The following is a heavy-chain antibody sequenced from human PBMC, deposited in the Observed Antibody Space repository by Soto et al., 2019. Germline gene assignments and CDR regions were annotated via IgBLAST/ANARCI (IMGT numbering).Heavy chain of an antibody. CDR3: ARGALKSYYMDV. J-gene: IGHJ6*03. Sequence: GGSLRLSCAASGFTFSSYDMHWVRQATGKGLEWVSAIGTAGDTYYPGSVKGRFTISRENAKNSLYLQMNSLRAGDTAVYYCARGALKSYYMDVWGKGTTVTVSS. V-gene: IGHV3-13*01. CDR1: GFTFSSYD. CDR2: IGTAGDT.